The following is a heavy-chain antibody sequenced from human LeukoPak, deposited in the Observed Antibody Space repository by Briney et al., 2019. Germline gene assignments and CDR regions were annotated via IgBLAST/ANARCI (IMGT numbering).Heavy chain of an antibody. CDR2: IYYSGST. V-gene: IGHV4-30-4*07. J-gene: IGHJ4*02. Sequence: PSETLSLTCAVSGGSISSGGYSWSWIRQPPGKGLEWIGYIYYSGSTYYNPSLKSRATISVDTSKSQFSLKLSSVTAADTAVYYCARDGSYDSSGYYYGGAFDYWGQGTLVTVSS. CDR3: ARDGSYDSSGYYYGGAFDY. D-gene: IGHD3-22*01. CDR1: GGSISSGGYS.